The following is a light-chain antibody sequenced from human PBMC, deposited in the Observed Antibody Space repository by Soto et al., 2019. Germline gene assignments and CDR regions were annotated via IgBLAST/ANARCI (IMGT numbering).Light chain of an antibody. V-gene: IGKV4-1*01. Sequence: VLTQSPVSLAVSLGERATINCKSSQSVLYSSNNKNYLAWYQQKPGQPPKLLIYWASTRESGVPDRFIGSGSGTDFTLTISSLQAEDVAVYYCQQYYSTSWTFGQGTKVDIK. CDR1: QSVLYSSNNKNY. CDR2: WAS. J-gene: IGKJ1*01. CDR3: QQYYSTSWT.